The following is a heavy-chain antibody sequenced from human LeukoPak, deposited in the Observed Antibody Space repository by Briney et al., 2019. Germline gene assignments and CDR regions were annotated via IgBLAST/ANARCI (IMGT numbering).Heavy chain of an antibody. CDR2: ISSSGSTI. CDR1: GFTFISYS. V-gene: IGHV3-48*04. D-gene: IGHD3-10*02. J-gene: IGHJ6*04. Sequence: GGSLRLSCAASGFTFISYSMNWVRQAPGKGLEWVSYISSSGSTIYYADSVKGRFAISRDNAKNSLYLQMNSLRAEDTAVYYCAELGITMIGGVWGKGTTVTISS. CDR3: AELGITMIGGV.